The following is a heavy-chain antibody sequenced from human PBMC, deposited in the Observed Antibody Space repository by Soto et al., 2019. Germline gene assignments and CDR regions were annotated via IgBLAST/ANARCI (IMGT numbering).Heavy chain of an antibody. V-gene: IGHV4-39*01. J-gene: IGHJ4*02. CDR2: IYYSGST. CDR1: GGSISSSSYY. CDR3: ARHLRYSSSVDY. D-gene: IGHD6-6*01. Sequence: QLQLQESGPGLVKPSETLSLTCTVSGGSISSSSYYWGWIRQPPGKGLEWIGSIYYSGSTYYNPSLKSRVTISVDTSKNQFSLKLSSVTAADTAVYYCARHLRYSSSVDYWGQGTLVTVSS.